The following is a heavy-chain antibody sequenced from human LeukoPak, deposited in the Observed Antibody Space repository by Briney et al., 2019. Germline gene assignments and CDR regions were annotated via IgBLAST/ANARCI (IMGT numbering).Heavy chain of an antibody. CDR3: ARSYDFWSGVNLFDC. CDR2: INPSSGGT. V-gene: IGHV1-46*01. CDR1: GYTFTNYY. D-gene: IGHD3-3*01. Sequence: GASVKVSCKASGYTFTNYYIHWVRQAPGQGLEWMGIINPSSGGTRYAQKFQGRVTMTRDTSTSTVYMELSSLRSEDTAVYYCARSYDFWSGVNLFDCWGQGTLVTVSS. J-gene: IGHJ4*02.